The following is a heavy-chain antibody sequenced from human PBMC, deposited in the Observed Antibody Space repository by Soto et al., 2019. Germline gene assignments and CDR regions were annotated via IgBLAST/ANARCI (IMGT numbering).Heavy chain of an antibody. V-gene: IGHV3-30-3*01. D-gene: IGHD1-26*01. CDR2: ISYDGSNK. CDR3: ARDFGTGSYNYYFDY. Sequence: GGSLRLSCAASGFTFSSYAMHWVRQAPGKALEWVAVISYDGSNKYYADSVKGRFTISRDNSKNTLYLQMNSLRAEDTAVYYCARDFGTGSYNYYFDYWGQGTLVTVSS. CDR1: GFTFSSYA. J-gene: IGHJ4*02.